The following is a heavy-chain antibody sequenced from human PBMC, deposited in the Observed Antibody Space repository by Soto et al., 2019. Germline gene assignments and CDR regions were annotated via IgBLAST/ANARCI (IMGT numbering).Heavy chain of an antibody. Sequence: PGGSLRLSCAASGFTFSSYGMHWVRQAPGKGLEWVAVIWYDGSNKYYADSVKGRFTISRDNSKNTLYLQMNSLRAEDTAVYYCARLQYYYYGMDVWGQGTTVTV. D-gene: IGHD4-4*01. CDR1: GFTFSSYG. CDR3: ARLQYYYYGMDV. CDR2: IWYDGSNK. V-gene: IGHV3-33*01. J-gene: IGHJ6*02.